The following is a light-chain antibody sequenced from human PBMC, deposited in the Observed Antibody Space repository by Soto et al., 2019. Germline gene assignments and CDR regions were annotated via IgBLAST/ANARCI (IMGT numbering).Light chain of an antibody. Sequence: EIVLTQSPGTLSLSPGERATLSCRASQSVSSSYLAWYQQKPGQAPRLLIYGASSRATGIPDRFSGSVSGTGFTLPISRLEPQDFAVYYCQQYGSSPPWTFGQGTKVEIK. CDR1: QSVSSSY. CDR3: QQYGSSPPWT. J-gene: IGKJ1*01. CDR2: GAS. V-gene: IGKV3-20*01.